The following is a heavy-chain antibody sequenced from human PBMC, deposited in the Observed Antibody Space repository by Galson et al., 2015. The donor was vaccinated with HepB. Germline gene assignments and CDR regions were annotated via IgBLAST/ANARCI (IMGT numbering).Heavy chain of an antibody. J-gene: IGHJ4*02. V-gene: IGHV1-2*06. CDR2: IKPKSGGP. D-gene: IGHD3-3*01. Sequence: SVKVSCKASGYTFTDYYIHWVRQAPGQGLEWMGRIKPKSGGPHFAQRFQDRLTMTRDTSINTAYMELARLTSDDTAVYYCARDHDFIDYWGQGSLVTVSS. CDR1: GYTFTDYY. CDR3: ARDHDFIDY.